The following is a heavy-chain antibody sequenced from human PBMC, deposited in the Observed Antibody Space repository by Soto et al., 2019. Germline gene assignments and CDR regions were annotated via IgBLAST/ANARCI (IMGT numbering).Heavy chain of an antibody. CDR2: INPNSGGT. D-gene: IGHD6-19*01. CDR1: GYTFTGYY. J-gene: IGHJ4*02. Sequence: ASVKVSCKASGYTFTGYYMHWVRQAPGQGLEWMGWINPNSGGTNYAQKLQGWVTMTRDTSISTAYMELSRLRSDDTAVYYCARERVYRQQWLASFDYWGQGTLVTVSS. V-gene: IGHV1-2*04. CDR3: ARERVYRQQWLASFDY.